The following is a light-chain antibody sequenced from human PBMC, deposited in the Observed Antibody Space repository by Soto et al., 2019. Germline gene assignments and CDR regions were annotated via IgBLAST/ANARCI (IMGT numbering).Light chain of an antibody. J-gene: IGKJ5*01. Sequence: DIQMTQSPSSVSASVGDRVTITCRASQSISSSLAWYQQKPGTVPKLLIYAASSLQSGVQSRFSGSGAGTEFTLSIPSLQPEDFGTYYCQQGDSFPITFGQGTRLDIK. V-gene: IGKV1-12*01. CDR1: QSISSS. CDR3: QQGDSFPIT. CDR2: AAS.